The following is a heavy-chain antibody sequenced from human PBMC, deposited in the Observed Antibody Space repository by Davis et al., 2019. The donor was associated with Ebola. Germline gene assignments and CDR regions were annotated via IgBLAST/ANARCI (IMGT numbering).Heavy chain of an antibody. D-gene: IGHD5-18*01. CDR3: ARYVDTAMVFDY. Sequence: MPSETLSLTCTVSGGSISSGGYYWSWIRQHPGKGLEWIGYSYYSGSTYYNPSLKSRVTISVDTSKNQFSLKLSSVTAADTAVYYCARYVDTAMVFDYWGQGTLVTVSS. CDR2: SYYSGST. J-gene: IGHJ4*02. V-gene: IGHV4-31*03. CDR1: GGSISSGGYY.